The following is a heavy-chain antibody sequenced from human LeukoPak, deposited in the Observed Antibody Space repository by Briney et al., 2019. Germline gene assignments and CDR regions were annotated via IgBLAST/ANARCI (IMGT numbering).Heavy chain of an antibody. D-gene: IGHD3-22*01. CDR2: IYYSGST. CDR1: GGSISSSSYY. V-gene: IGHV4-39*07. Sequence: SETLSLTCTVSGGSISSSSYYWGWIRQPPGKGLEWIGSIYYSGSTYYNPSLKSRVTISADTSNNQFSLKLNSVTVADTAVYYCARGGYYDRSAFDIWGQGTMVTVSS. CDR3: ARGGYYDRSAFDI. J-gene: IGHJ3*02.